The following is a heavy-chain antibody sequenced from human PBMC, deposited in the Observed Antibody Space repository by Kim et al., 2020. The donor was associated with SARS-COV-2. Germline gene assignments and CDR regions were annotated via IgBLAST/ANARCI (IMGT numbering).Heavy chain of an antibody. Sequence: GGFLRLSCAASGFTFSSYAMHWVRQAPGKGLEWVAVISYDGSNKYYADSVKGRFTISRDNSKNTLYLQMNSLRAEDTAVYYCARAGGIGGFGELYYFDYWGQGTLVTVSS. J-gene: IGHJ4*02. CDR1: GFTFSSYA. V-gene: IGHV3-30*04. CDR2: ISYDGSNK. CDR3: ARAGGIGGFGELYYFDY. D-gene: IGHD3-10*01.